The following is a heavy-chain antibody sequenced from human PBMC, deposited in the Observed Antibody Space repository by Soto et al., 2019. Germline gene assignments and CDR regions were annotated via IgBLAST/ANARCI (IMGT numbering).Heavy chain of an antibody. J-gene: IGHJ6*02. CDR3: TRHKNELRFYSYNGIEV. D-gene: IGHD5-12*01. V-gene: IGHV3-73*01. CDR2: IRSKTNNYAT. CDR1: GLTFSDSA. Sequence: PGGSLRLSWSASGLTFSDSAIHWVRQASGKGLEWVGRIRSKTNNYATTYAASVKGRFTISRDDSKNTAYLQMNSLKTEDTAVYYCTRHKNELRFYSYNGIEVWGQGTTVTVSS.